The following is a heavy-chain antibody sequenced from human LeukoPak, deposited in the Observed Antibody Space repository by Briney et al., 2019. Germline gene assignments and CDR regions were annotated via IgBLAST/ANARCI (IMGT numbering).Heavy chain of an antibody. CDR1: GCTFTSYY. D-gene: IGHD3-22*01. J-gene: IGHJ4*02. CDR3: ARQLGSGHYDSSGYGDY. V-gene: IGHV1-46*01. CDR2: INPSGGST. Sequence: ASVKVSCKASGCTFTSYYMHWVRQAPGQGLEWMGIINPSGGSTSYAQKFQGRVTMTRDTSTSTVYMELSSLRSEDTAVYYCARQLGSGHYDSSGYGDYWGQGTLVTVSS.